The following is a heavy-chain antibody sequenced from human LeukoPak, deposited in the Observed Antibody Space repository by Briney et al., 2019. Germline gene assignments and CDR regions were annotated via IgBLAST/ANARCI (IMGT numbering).Heavy chain of an antibody. CDR3: ASTSSSSSVDY. Sequence: PSETLSVTCTVSGGSISSSSYYWGWIRQPPGKGLEWIGSIYYSGSTYYNPSLKSRVTISVDTSKNQFSLKLSSVTAADTAVYYCASTSSSSSVDYWGQGTLVTVSS. CDR2: IYYSGST. V-gene: IGHV4-39*01. D-gene: IGHD6-6*01. CDR1: GGSISSSSYY. J-gene: IGHJ4*02.